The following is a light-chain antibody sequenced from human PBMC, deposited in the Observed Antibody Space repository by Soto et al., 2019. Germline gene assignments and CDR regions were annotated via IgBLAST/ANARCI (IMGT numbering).Light chain of an antibody. V-gene: IGKV3D-20*02. Sequence: EIVLTQSPGTLSLSPGQRATLSCRASESISRDYLAWYQQRLGQAPRLLIYGASSGATGIPDRFSGSGSGTDFTLTISRLEPEDFAVYYCQQRSNWPPYTFGQGTKLEIK. CDR3: QQRSNWPPYT. J-gene: IGKJ2*01. CDR2: GAS. CDR1: ESISRDY.